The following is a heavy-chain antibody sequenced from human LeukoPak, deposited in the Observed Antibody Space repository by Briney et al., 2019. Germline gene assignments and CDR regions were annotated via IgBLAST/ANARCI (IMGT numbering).Heavy chain of an antibody. CDR2: IIPIFGTA. CDR1: GYTFTSYY. J-gene: IGHJ4*02. Sequence: GASVKVSCKASGYTFTSYYMHWVRQAPGQGLEWMGGIIPIFGTANYAQKFQGRVTITADKSTSTAYMELSSLRSEDTAVYYCAIVTTMVRGVITDFDYWGQGTLVTVSS. V-gene: IGHV1-69*06. D-gene: IGHD3-10*01. CDR3: AIVTTMVRGVITDFDY.